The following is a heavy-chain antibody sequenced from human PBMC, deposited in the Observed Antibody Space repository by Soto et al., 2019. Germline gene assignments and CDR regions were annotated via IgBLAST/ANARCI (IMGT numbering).Heavy chain of an antibody. D-gene: IGHD4-17*01. CDR3: ASLDYGDYYYYYYMDV. Sequence: EVQLVASGGGLVQPGGSLRLSCAASGFTVSSNYLSWLRQAPGKGLERVSVIYSGGSTYYADSVKGRFTISRDNSKNTLDLQMNSLRTEDTTVYFCASLDYGDYYYYYYMDVWGKGTTVTVSS. V-gene: IGHV3-66*01. CDR2: IYSGGST. J-gene: IGHJ6*03. CDR1: GFTVSSNY.